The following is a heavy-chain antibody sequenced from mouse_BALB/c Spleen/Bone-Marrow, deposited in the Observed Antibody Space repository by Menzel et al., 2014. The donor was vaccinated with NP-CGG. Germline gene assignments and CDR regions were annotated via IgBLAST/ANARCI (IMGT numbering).Heavy chain of an antibody. D-gene: IGHD1-1*01. CDR1: GYVFTSYN. CDR2: IYPYNGGT. CDR3: ARFDSNYYGSSYGYFDV. Sequence: VQLQQSGPELVKPGASVKVSCKASGYVFTSYNMYWVKQSHGKSLEWIGDIYPYNGGTSYNQKFKGKATLTVDKSSSTAYMHLNSLTSEDSAAYYCARFDSNYYGSSYGYFDVWGAGTTVTVSS. J-gene: IGHJ1*01. V-gene: IGHV1S135*01.